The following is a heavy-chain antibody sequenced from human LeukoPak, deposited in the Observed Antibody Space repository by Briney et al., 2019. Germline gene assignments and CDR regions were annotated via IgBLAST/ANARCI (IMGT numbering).Heavy chain of an antibody. V-gene: IGHV1-69*06. D-gene: IGHD5-12*01. CDR3: ARVSVDIVATITGEGKYYFDN. J-gene: IGHJ4*02. CDR1: GYTFTTYN. CDR2: IIPIFDTA. Sequence: SVKVSCKASGYTFTTYNINWVRQAPGQGLEWMGRIIPIFDTANYAQKFQGRVTITADKSTSTAYMELSSLRSEDTAVYYCARVSVDIVATITGEGKYYFDNWGQGTLVTVSS.